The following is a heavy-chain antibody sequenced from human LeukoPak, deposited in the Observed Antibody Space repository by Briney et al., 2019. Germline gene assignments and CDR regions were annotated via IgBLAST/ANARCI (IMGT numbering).Heavy chain of an antibody. D-gene: IGHD5-24*01. Sequence: KPSETLSLTCTVYGGSISSFYWSWLRQPPGKGREGIGYIYYSGSTNYNPSLKSRVTISVDTSKNQFTLKRSAVTAAYTAVYDCARENSRDGYNIDYWGQGTLVTVSS. CDR1: GGSISSFY. CDR3: ARENSRDGYNIDY. J-gene: IGHJ4*02. V-gene: IGHV4-59*12. CDR2: IYYSGST.